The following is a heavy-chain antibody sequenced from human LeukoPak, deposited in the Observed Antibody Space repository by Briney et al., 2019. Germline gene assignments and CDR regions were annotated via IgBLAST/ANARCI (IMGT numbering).Heavy chain of an antibody. CDR3: ARAKVVSGTLDY. CDR1: GYTFTDYY. D-gene: IGHD3-22*01. J-gene: IGHJ4*02. CDR2: INPSGGST. Sequence: GASVKVSCKASGYTFTDYYMNWVRQAPGQGLEWLGIINPSGGSTSYAQKFQGRVTMTRDTSTNKAYMELSSLRSEDTAVYYCARAKVVSGTLDYWGQGTLVTVSS. V-gene: IGHV1-46*01.